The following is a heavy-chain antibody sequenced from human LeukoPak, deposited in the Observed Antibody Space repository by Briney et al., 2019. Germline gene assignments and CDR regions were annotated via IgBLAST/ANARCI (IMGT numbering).Heavy chain of an antibody. V-gene: IGHV1-18*01. Sequence: GASVKVSLKAAVYTFTSYGFCWVRQPPAQGLEWVGWISAYNGNTNYAQKLQGRVTMTTDTSTSTAYMELRSLRSDDTAVYYCARVSSGWYEDDYWGQGTLVTVSS. J-gene: IGHJ4*02. CDR2: ISAYNGNT. CDR3: ARVSSGWYEDDY. CDR1: VYTFTSYG. D-gene: IGHD6-19*01.